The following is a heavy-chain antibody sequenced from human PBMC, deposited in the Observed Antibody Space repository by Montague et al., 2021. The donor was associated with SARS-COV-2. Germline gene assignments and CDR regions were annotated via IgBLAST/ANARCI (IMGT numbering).Heavy chain of an antibody. D-gene: IGHD3-10*01. CDR3: ARGRAWFGGEGRWDS. Sequence: SETLSLTCTVSGASITSGRYYWSWIRQPAGKGLEWIGHIYYSGSTNYSPSLKSRVTISLDTPKNRFSLKMNSVTAADTAVYYCARGRAWFGGEGRWDSWGQGTQVTVSS. V-gene: IGHV4-61*01. CDR2: IYYSGST. J-gene: IGHJ4*02. CDR1: GASITSGRYY.